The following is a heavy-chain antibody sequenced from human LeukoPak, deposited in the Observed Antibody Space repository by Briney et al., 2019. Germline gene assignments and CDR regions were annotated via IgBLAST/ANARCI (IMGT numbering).Heavy chain of an antibody. V-gene: IGHV1-3*01. Sequence: ASVKVSCKASGGTFSSYAISWVRQAPGQRLEWMGWINAGNGNTKYSQKFQGRVTITRDTSASTAYMELSSLRSEDTAVYYCALAIGYSSGWYRYYFDYWGQGTLVTVSS. J-gene: IGHJ4*02. CDR2: INAGNGNT. CDR3: ALAIGYSSGWYRYYFDY. D-gene: IGHD6-19*01. CDR1: GGTFSSYA.